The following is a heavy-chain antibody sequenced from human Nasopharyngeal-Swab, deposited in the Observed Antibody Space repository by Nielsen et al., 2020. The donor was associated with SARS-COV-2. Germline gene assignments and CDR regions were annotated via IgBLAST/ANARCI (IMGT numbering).Heavy chain of an antibody. Sequence: WVRQAPGQGLEWMGRINPNSGGTNYAPKFQGRVTMTRDTSISTAYMELSRLRSDDTAVYYCARDPRAPDYGMDVWGQGTTVTVSS. V-gene: IGHV1-2*06. J-gene: IGHJ6*02. CDR3: ARDPRAPDYGMDV. CDR2: INPNSGGT.